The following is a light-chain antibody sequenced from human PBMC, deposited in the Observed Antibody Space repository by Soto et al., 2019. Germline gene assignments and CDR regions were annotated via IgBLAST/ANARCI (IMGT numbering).Light chain of an antibody. J-gene: IGKJ1*01. CDR1: QSISSY. Sequence: DIQMTQSPSSLSASVGDRVTITCRASQSISSYLHWYQQKPGKAPKLLIYAASSLQSGVPSRFSGSGSGTDFTLTISCLQPEDFATYYCQPSYSTPRTFGQGTMVDIK. CDR2: AAS. CDR3: QPSYSTPRT. V-gene: IGKV1-39*01.